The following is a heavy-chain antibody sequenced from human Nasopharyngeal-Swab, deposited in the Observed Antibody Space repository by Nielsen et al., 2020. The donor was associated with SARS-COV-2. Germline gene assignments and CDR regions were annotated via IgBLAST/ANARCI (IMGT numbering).Heavy chain of an antibody. CDR3: ARDKRIYFDSSGHLDY. Sequence: SVKVSCKASGGTFSSYGISWVRQAPGQGLEWMGRIIPTAGITNYAQQFQGRVTITADKSTSTSYMELGSLRAEDTAVYYCARDKRIYFDSSGHLDYWGQGTLVTVSS. CDR2: IIPTAGIT. D-gene: IGHD3-22*01. V-gene: IGHV1-69*04. CDR1: GGTFSSYG. J-gene: IGHJ4*02.